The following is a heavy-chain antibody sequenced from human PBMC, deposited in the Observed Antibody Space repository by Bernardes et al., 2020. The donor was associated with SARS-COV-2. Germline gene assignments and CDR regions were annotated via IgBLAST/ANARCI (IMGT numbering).Heavy chain of an antibody. J-gene: IGHJ3*02. D-gene: IGHD3-3*01. Sequence: SETLSLTCTVSGGSISSSNYYWGWIRQPPGKGLEWIGSIYSSGSSYYKPSLQSRVSESVDTSKNQFSLKLTSVTAADTAVYYCVRRRPYDYPSPDAFDIWGQGTMVTVSS. V-gene: IGHV4-39*01. CDR1: GGSISSSNYY. CDR2: IYSSGSS. CDR3: VRRRPYDYPSPDAFDI.